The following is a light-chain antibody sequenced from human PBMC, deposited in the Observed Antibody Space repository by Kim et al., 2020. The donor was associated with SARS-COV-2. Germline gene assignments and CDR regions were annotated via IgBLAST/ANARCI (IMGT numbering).Light chain of an antibody. J-gene: IGKJ2*01. V-gene: IGKV3-20*01. CDR2: AAS. CDR3: QQYVDSPYS. CDR1: QTVTANY. Sequence: SPGERAILSCRASQTVTANYVAGYQKKPGQAPRLLIYAASSRATGIPDRFSGSGSGADFTLTISRLEPEDFAVYYCQQYVDSPYSFGQGTKLEI.